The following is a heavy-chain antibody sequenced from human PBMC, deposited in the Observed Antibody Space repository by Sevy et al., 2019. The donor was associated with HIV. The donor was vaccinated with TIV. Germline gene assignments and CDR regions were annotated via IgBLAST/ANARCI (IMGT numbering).Heavy chain of an antibody. CDR2: IYYSGST. V-gene: IGHV4-30-4*01. CDR3: ASECGSVTIFGVVPSHSNWFDP. CDR1: GGSISSGDYY. J-gene: IGHJ5*02. Sequence: SETLSLTCTVSGGSISSGDYYWSWIRQPPGKGLEWIGYIYYSGSTYYNPSLKSRVTISVDTSKNQFSLKLSSVTAADTAVYYCASECGSVTIFGVVPSHSNWFDPWGQGTLVTVSS. D-gene: IGHD3-3*01.